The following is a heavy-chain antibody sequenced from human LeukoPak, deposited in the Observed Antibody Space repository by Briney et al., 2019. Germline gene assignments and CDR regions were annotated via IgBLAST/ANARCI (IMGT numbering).Heavy chain of an antibody. V-gene: IGHV3-74*01. Sequence: GGSLRLSCAASGVPFSASWMHWVRQAPGKGLAWVSHISCDGGVIVYADSVNGRFTISRDNAKNTFYLHMNSLRVDDTALYYCATDRHSTINTWGQGTTVTVSS. CDR1: GVPFSASW. J-gene: IGHJ6*02. CDR2: ISCDGGVI. CDR3: ATDRHSTINT. D-gene: IGHD2-15*01.